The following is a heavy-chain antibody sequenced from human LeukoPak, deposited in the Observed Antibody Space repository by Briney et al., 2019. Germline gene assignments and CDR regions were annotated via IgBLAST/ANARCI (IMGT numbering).Heavy chain of an antibody. CDR3: GRYDS. CDR2: ISYDGSNK. Sequence: GGSLRLSCAASGFIFRDYTMPWARQAPGKGLEWVSVISYDGSNKYYGDSVKGRLTVSRDNSKNTLYLQMDSLRAEDTAVYHCGRYDSWGQGTLVTVSS. CDR1: GFIFRDYT. J-gene: IGHJ4*02. V-gene: IGHV3-30*16.